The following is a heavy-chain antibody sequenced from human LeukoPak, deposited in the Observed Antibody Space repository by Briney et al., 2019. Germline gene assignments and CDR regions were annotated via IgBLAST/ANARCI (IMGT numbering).Heavy chain of an antibody. Sequence: TGGSLRLSCAASGFTFSSYSMTWVRQAPGKGLEWVSYISSSSSTIYYADSVKGRFTISRDNAKNSLYLQMNSLRAEDTAVYYCARCEEDDYGDYTPAFDIWGQGTMVTVSS. J-gene: IGHJ3*02. CDR1: GFTFSSYS. V-gene: IGHV3-48*01. D-gene: IGHD4-17*01. CDR3: ARCEEDDYGDYTPAFDI. CDR2: ISSSSSTI.